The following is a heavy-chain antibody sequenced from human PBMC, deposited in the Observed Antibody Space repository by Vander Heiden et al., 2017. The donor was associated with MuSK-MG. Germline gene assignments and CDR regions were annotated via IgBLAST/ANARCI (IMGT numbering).Heavy chain of an antibody. CDR3: ARDKGSGDS. D-gene: IGHD3-10*01. J-gene: IGHJ4*02. CDR2: INSRSAR. CDR1: GFTFSTST. V-gene: IGHV3-21*02. Sequence: ELQLVESGGGLVKPGGSLRLSCAASGFTFSTSTMNWVRQAPGKGLEWVSSINSRSARDDADSVKGRFTISRDNDKSSLYMKMKSMRVEDTAVYYWARDKGSGDSWAQGNLVSVS.